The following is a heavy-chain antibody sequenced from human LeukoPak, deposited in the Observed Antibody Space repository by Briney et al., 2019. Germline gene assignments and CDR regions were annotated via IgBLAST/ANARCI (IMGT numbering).Heavy chain of an antibody. D-gene: IGHD3-10*01. CDR2: ISYDGSNK. CDR3: AKSSADASTDFDY. CDR1: GFTFSSYG. Sequence: SGRSLRLSCAASGFTFSSYGMHWVRQAPGKGLEWVAVISYDGSNKYYADSVKGRFTFSRDNSKNTLYLQMNGLRGEDTAVYYCAKSSADASTDFDYWGQGTLVTVSS. V-gene: IGHV3-30*18. J-gene: IGHJ4*02.